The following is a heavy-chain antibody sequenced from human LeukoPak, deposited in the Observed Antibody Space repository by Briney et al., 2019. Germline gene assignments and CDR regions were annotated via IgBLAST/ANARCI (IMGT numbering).Heavy chain of an antibody. D-gene: IGHD3-10*01. CDR2: IRSKAYGGTT. CDR1: GFTFSSYE. CDR3: TRAEGDNYYGSGSYFDY. Sequence: SLRLSCAASGFTFSSYEMIWVRQAPGKGLEWVGFIRSKAYGGTTEYAASVKGRFTISRDDSKSIAYLQMNSLKTEDTAVYYCTRAEGDNYYGSGSYFDYWGQGTLVTVSS. J-gene: IGHJ4*02. V-gene: IGHV3-49*04.